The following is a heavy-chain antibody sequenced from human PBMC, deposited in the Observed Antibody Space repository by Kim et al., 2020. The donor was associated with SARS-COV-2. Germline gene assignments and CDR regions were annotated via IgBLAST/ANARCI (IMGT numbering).Heavy chain of an antibody. V-gene: IGHV4-31*03. J-gene: IGHJ4*01. D-gene: IGHD6-6*01. Sequence: TLSLTCTVSGGSISSGCYYWSWIRQHPFQGLYSIGSIYYSGSTDYNPSLKSRLTISIYTSKNQFSLKLCSLTASSTAVYSCAISKSNYIDY. CDR3: AISKSNYIDY. CDR2: IYYSGST. CDR1: GGSISSGCYY.